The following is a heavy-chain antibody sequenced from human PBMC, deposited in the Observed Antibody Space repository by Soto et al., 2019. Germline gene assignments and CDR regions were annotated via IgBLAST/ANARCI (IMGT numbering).Heavy chain of an antibody. CDR3: AKGYNYGYGDY. J-gene: IGHJ4*02. Sequence: QVQLVQSGAEVKKPGASVKVSCKTSGYTFTTYGISWVRQAPGQGLAWMGWISGYNGNTNYAQKFQGRATMTTDTSTSTAYMELRSLRSADTAVYYCAKGYNYGYGDYWGLGTLITVSS. V-gene: IGHV1-18*01. CDR2: ISGYNGNT. CDR1: GYTFTTYG. D-gene: IGHD5-18*01.